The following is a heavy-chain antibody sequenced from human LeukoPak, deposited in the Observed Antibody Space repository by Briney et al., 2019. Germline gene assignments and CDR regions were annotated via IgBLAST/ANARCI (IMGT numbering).Heavy chain of an antibody. D-gene: IGHD3-10*01. J-gene: IGHJ3*02. V-gene: IGHV3-66*01. CDR1: GITVNSNY. Sequence: QPGGSLRLSCAASGITVNSNYMSWVRQAPGKGLEWVSVIYSGGSTYYADSVKGRFTISRDNSKNTLYLQMNSLRAEDTAVYYCARGAEKRITMVRGVIGAFDIWGQGTMVTVSS. CDR3: ARGAEKRITMVRGVIGAFDI. CDR2: IYSGGST.